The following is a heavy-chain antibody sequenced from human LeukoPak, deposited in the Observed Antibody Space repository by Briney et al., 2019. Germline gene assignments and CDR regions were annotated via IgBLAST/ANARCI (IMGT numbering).Heavy chain of an antibody. J-gene: IGHJ6*03. Sequence: PSETLSLTCTVSGGSISSGSYYWSWIRQPAGKGLEWIGRIYTSGSTNYNPSLKSRVTISVDTSKNQFSLKLSSVTAADTAVYYCARGVFSPFNNYGSGSYGFHYYYMDVWGKGTTVTVSS. CDR1: GGSISSGSYY. D-gene: IGHD3-10*01. CDR2: IYTSGST. CDR3: ARGVFSPFNNYGSGSYGFHYYYMDV. V-gene: IGHV4-61*02.